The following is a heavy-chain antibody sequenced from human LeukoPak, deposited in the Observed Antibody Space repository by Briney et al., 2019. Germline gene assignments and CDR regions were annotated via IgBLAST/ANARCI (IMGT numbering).Heavy chain of an antibody. Sequence: ASVKVSCKASGYTFTGYYMHWVRQAPGQGLEWMGRINPNSGGTNYAQKFRGRVTMTRDTSISTAYMELSRLRSDDTAVYYCARVLRYCGGDCYDYWGQGTLVTVSS. J-gene: IGHJ4*02. CDR3: ARVLRYCGGDCYDY. V-gene: IGHV1-2*06. CDR2: INPNSGGT. D-gene: IGHD2-21*01. CDR1: GYTFTGYY.